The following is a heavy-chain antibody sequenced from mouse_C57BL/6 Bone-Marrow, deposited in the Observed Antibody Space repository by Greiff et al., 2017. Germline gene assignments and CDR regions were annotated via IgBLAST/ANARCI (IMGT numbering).Heavy chain of an antibody. V-gene: IGHV7-3*01. J-gene: IGHJ3*01. CDR2: IRNKANGYTT. CDR3: ARSSYYYGSPSFAY. D-gene: IGHD1-1*01. CDR1: GFTFTDYY. Sequence: EVKLMESGGGLVQPGGSLSLSCAASGFTFTDYYMSWVRQPPGKALEWLGFIRNKANGYTTEYSASVKGRFTISRDNSQSILYLQMNALRAEDSATYYCARSSYYYGSPSFAYWGQGTLVTVSA.